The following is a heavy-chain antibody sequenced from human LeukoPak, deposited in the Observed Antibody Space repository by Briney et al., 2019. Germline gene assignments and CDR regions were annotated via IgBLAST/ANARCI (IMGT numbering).Heavy chain of an antibody. CDR2: ISGSGGST. V-gene: IGHV3-23*01. CDR1: GFTFSSYA. D-gene: IGHD3-22*01. Sequence: GGSLRLSCAASGFTFSSYAMSWVRQAPGKGLEWVSAISGSGGSTYYADSVKGRFTISRDNSKNTLYLQMNSLRAEDTAVYYCAKARYYDSSGRPGGFWGQGTLVTVSS. CDR3: AKARYYDSSGRPGGF. J-gene: IGHJ4*02.